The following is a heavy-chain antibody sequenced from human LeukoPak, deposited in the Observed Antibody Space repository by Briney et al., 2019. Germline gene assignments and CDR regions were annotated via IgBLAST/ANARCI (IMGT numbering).Heavy chain of an antibody. Sequence: ASVKVSCKASGYTLTGYYMHWVRQAPGQGLEWMGWINPNSGGTNYAQKFQGRVTMTRDTSISTAYMELSRLRSDDTAVYYCARAPLRWSNAGAFDIWGQGTMVTVSS. CDR2: INPNSGGT. CDR1: GYTLTGYY. J-gene: IGHJ3*02. V-gene: IGHV1-2*02. CDR3: ARAPLRWSNAGAFDI. D-gene: IGHD4-23*01.